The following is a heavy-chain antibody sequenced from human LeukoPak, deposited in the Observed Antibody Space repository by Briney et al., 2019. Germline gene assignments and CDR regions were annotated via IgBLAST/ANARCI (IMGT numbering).Heavy chain of an antibody. D-gene: IGHD3-3*01. CDR2: IYYSGST. Sequence: PSETLSLTCTVSGGSISSGDYYWSWIRQPPGKGLEWIGYIYYSGSTYYNPSLKSRVTISVDTSKNQFSLKLSSVTAADTAVYYCARRIRAHYDFWSGSPFDYWGQGTLVTVSS. CDR1: GGSISSGDYY. CDR3: ARRIRAHYDFWSGSPFDY. V-gene: IGHV4-30-4*01. J-gene: IGHJ4*02.